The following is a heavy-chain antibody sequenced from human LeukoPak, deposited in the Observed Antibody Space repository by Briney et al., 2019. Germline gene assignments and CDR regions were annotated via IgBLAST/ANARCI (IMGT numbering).Heavy chain of an antibody. J-gene: IGHJ4*02. CDR2: IYHSGST. V-gene: IGHV4-38-2*02. Sequence: PSETLSLTCTVSGYSISSGYYWGWIRQPPGKGLEWIGSIYHSGSTYYNPSLKSRVTISVDTSKNQFSLKLSSVTAADTAVYYCASGYSYGYVDSWGQGTLVTVSS. CDR3: ASGYSYGYVDS. CDR1: GYSISSGYY. D-gene: IGHD5-18*01.